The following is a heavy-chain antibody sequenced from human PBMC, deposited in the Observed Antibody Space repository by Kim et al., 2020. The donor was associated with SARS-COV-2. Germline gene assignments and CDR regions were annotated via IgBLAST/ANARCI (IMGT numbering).Heavy chain of an antibody. D-gene: IGHD3-16*02. Sequence: SLKSRVTISVDTSKNQFSLKLSSVTAADTAVYYCARALRGGVIVNYYFDYWGQGTLVTVSS. CDR3: ARALRGGVIVNYYFDY. J-gene: IGHJ4*02. V-gene: IGHV4-31*02.